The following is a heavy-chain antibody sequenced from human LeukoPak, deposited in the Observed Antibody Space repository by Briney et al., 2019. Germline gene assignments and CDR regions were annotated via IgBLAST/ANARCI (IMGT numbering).Heavy chain of an antibody. V-gene: IGHV3-23*01. J-gene: IGHJ4*02. Sequence: GGSLRLSCAASGFTFSSYAMSWVRQAPGKGLEWVSAISGGGIGIYYADSLKGRFTISRDDSRNTLYLQMNSLRAEDTAVYYCTRRRGNQQPIDYWGQGTLVTVSS. CDR1: GFTFSSYA. D-gene: IGHD2-2*01. CDR3: TRRRGNQQPIDY. CDR2: ISGGGIGI.